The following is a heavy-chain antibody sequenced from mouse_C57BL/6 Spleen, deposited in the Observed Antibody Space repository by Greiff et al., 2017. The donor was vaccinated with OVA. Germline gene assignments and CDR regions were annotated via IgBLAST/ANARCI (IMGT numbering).Heavy chain of an antibody. D-gene: IGHD1-1*01. Sequence: VQLKESGAELVRPGASVTLSCKASGYTFTDYEMHWVKQTPVHGLEWIGAIDPETGGTAYNQKFKGKAILTADKSSSTAYMELRSLTSEDSAVYYCTRRSYPGSSSYWYFDVWGTGTTVTVSS. V-gene: IGHV1-15*01. J-gene: IGHJ1*03. CDR3: TRRSYPGSSSYWYFDV. CDR1: GYTFTDYE. CDR2: IDPETGGT.